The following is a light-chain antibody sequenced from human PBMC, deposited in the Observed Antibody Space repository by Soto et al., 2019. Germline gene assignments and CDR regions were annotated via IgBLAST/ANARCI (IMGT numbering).Light chain of an antibody. CDR1: QSVNSNS. J-gene: IGKJ5*01. CDR3: QQQGRSWIT. Sequence: EVVLTPSPRTLSLSPGARATLSCGASQSVNSNSLAWYQQKPGQAPRVFIYGASTRATGIPDRFSGSGSGTDFTLTISRLEPEDFAVYYCQQQGRSWITFGQGTRLEI. CDR2: GAS. V-gene: IGKV3-20*01.